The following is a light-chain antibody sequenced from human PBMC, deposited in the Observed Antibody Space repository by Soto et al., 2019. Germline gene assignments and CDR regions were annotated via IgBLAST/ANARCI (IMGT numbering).Light chain of an antibody. Sequence: EVVMTQSPVILSVSPGEQATLSCRASQSIGRNLGWYQQKPGQAPRLLIYAASATATGIPARFSGSGSGTEFTLTINGLQSEDFAVYYCQQYNNWPRTFCQGTKREMK. CDR3: QQYNNWPRT. V-gene: IGKV3-15*01. CDR2: AAS. J-gene: IGKJ2*01. CDR1: QSIGRN.